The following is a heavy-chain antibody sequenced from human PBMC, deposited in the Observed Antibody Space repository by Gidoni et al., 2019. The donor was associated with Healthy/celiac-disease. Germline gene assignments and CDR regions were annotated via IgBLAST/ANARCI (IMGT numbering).Heavy chain of an antibody. CDR1: GGTFSSYA. V-gene: IGHV1-69*01. D-gene: IGHD4-4*01. CDR3: ARQPVTNWFDP. CDR2: IIPIFGTA. J-gene: IGHJ5*02. Sequence: QVQLVQSGAEVKKPGSSVTVSCTASGGTFSSYAISWVRQAPGQGLEWMGGIIPIFGTANYAQKFQGRVTITADESTSTAYMELSSLRSEDTAVYYCARQPVTNWFDPWGQGTLVTVSS.